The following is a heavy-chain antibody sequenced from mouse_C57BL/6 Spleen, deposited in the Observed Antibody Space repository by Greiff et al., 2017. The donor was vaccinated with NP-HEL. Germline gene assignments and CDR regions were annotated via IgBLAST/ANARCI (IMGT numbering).Heavy chain of an antibody. J-gene: IGHJ3*01. V-gene: IGHV1-19*01. CDR2: INPYNGGT. CDR1: GYTFTDYY. CDR3: ARMGYYGSSPWFAY. Sequence: EVQLQQSGPVLVKPGASVKMSCKASGYTFTDYYMNWVKQSHGKSLEWIGVINPYNGGTSYNQKFKGKATLTVDKSSSTAYMELNSLTSEDSAVYYCARMGYYGSSPWFAYWGQGTLVTVSA. D-gene: IGHD1-1*01.